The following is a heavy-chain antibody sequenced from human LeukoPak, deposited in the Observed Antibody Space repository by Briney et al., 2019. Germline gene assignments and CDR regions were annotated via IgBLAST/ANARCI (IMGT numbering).Heavy chain of an antibody. J-gene: IGHJ3*02. D-gene: IGHD3-10*01. Sequence: ASVKVSCKASGYTFTRYGVSWVRQATGQGLEWMGWMNPNSGNTGYAQKFQGRVTITRNTSISTAYMELSSLRSDDTAVYYCARDQVPYGSGSYHAFDIWGQGTMVTVSS. CDR3: ARDQVPYGSGSYHAFDI. CDR1: GYTFTRYG. V-gene: IGHV1-8*03. CDR2: MNPNSGNT.